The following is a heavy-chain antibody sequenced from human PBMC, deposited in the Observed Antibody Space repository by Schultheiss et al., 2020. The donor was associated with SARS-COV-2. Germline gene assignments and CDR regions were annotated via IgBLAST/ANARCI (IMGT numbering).Heavy chain of an antibody. V-gene: IGHV3-74*01. J-gene: IGHJ4*02. CDR1: GFTFSNAW. Sequence: GESLKISCAASGFTFSNAWMSWVRQAPGKGLEWVSRINSDGSSTSYADSVKGRFTISRDNAKNTLYLQMNSLRAEDTAVYHCAKEPYSTMIEVDSDYWGQGTLVTVSS. D-gene: IGHD3-22*01. CDR2: INSDGSST. CDR3: AKEPYSTMIEVDSDY.